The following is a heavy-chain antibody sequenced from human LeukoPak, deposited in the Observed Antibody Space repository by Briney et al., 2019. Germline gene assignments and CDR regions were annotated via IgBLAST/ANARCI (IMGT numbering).Heavy chain of an antibody. Sequence: ASVKVSCKASGGTFSSYAISWVRQAPGQGLEWMGGIIPIFGTANYAQKFQGRVTITADKSTSTAYMELSSLRSEDTAVYYCARDQGITMVRGVRANNWFDPWGQGTLVTVSS. J-gene: IGHJ5*02. CDR2: IIPIFGTA. CDR1: GGTFSSYA. V-gene: IGHV1-69*06. D-gene: IGHD3-10*01. CDR3: ARDQGITMVRGVRANNWFDP.